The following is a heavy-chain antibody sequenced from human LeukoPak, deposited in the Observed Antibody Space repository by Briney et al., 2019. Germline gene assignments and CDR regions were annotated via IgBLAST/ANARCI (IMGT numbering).Heavy chain of an antibody. J-gene: IGHJ4*02. CDR1: GGSVSSGSYY. D-gene: IGHD3-10*01. CDR3: ARASGPREYYYGSGILFDY. Sequence: SETLSLTCTVSGGSVSSGSYYWSWIRQPPGKGLEWIGYIYYSGSTYYNPSLKSRVTISVDTSKNQFSLKLSSVTAADTAVYYCARASGPREYYYGSGILFDYWGQGTLVTVSS. CDR2: IYYSGST. V-gene: IGHV4-31*03.